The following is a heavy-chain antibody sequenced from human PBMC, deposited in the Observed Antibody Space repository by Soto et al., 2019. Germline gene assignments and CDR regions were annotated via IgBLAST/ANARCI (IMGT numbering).Heavy chain of an antibody. V-gene: IGHV1-18*01. CDR3: AREKYIVVVVAANNWFDP. CDR2: ISAYNGNT. J-gene: IGHJ5*02. Sequence: ASVKVSCKASGYTFSIYGISWVRQAPGQGLEWMGWISAYNGNTNFAQKFQGRVTITRDTSASTAYMELSSLRSEDTAVYYCAREKYIVVVVAANNWFDPWGQGTLVTVSS. D-gene: IGHD2-15*01. CDR1: GYTFSIYG.